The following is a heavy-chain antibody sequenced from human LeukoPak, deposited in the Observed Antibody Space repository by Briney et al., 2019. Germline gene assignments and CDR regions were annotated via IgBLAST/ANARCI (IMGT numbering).Heavy chain of an antibody. D-gene: IGHD2-2*01. J-gene: IGHJ5*02. CDR2: ISSSSSYI. V-gene: IGHV3-21*01. CDR3: ARVSSTSWDDWFDP. CDR1: GFTFSSYS. Sequence: TPGGSLRLSCAASGFTFSSYSMNWVRQAPGKGLEWVSSISSSSSYIYYADSVKGRFTISRDNAKNSLYLQMNSLRAEDTAVYYCARVSSTSWDDWFDPWGQGTLVTVSS.